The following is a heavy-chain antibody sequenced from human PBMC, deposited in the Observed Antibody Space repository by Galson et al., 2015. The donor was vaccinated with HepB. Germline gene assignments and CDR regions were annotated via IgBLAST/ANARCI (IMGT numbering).Heavy chain of an antibody. CDR1: GFTFSSYA. V-gene: IGHV3-23*01. CDR2: ISSSGGGT. J-gene: IGHJ4*02. Sequence: SLRLSCAASGFTFSSYAMSWVRQAPGKGLEWVSGISSSGGGTYYADSGKGRFTISRDNSKNTLYLQMNTLRAEDTALYYCSKEYSSGWFDYWGQGTQVSGSS. D-gene: IGHD6-19*01. CDR3: SKEYSSGWFDY.